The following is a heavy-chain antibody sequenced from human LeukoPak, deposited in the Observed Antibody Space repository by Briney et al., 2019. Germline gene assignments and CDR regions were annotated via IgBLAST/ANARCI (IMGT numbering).Heavy chain of an antibody. CDR1: GFSFSNYG. V-gene: IGHV3-33*01. Sequence: PGTSLRLSCTASGFSFSNYGMHWVRQTPGKGLEWVAVIWYDGSKKYYAESVKGRFTISRDNSKNTLYLQMNSLRVEDTAVYFCTRRDGDKDRGFDFWGQGTLVTVSS. D-gene: IGHD4-23*01. CDR2: IWYDGSKK. CDR3: TRRDGDKDRGFDF. J-gene: IGHJ4*02.